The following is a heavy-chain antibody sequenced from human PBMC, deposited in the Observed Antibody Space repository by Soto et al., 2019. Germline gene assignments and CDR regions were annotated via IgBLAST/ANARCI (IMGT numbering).Heavy chain of an antibody. V-gene: IGHV2-5*05. Sequence: QFTLKESGPTLVKPRQTLTLTCTFSGFKLSRSGVGVGWIRQPPGKALEWVAVIYWDDEKRYGPSLKRRLTITKDTSKNQVVLTMTNMDPVDTATYYCARDGDYGGNFAYWGQGTLVTVSS. CDR1: GFKLSRSGVG. J-gene: IGHJ4*02. CDR2: IYWDDEK. CDR3: ARDGDYGGNFAY. D-gene: IGHD4-17*01.